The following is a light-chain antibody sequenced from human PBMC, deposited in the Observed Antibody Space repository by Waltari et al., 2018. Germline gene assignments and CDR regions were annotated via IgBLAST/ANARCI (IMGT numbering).Light chain of an antibody. CDR2: DVS. V-gene: IGLV2-14*03. J-gene: IGLJ1*01. CDR3: SSYTSSSPNYV. CDR1: SSDVGGYNY. Sequence: QSALTQPASLSGSPGQSITIPCPVTSSDVGGYNYVSRYQHHPEKAPKLIIYDVSHRPSGVSNRFSGSKSGNTASLTISGLQADDEADYYCSSYTSSSPNYVFGTGTKVTVL.